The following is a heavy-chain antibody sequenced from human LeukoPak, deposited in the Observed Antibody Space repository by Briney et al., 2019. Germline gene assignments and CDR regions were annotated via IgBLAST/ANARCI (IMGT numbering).Heavy chain of an antibody. CDR1: RFSFSSHG. V-gene: IGHV3-23*01. J-gene: IGHJ4*02. CDR3: AHGSMYQLDY. CDR2: IIGGAGST. Sequence: GGTLRLSCAASRFSFSSHGMSWVRQAPGKGLEWVSGIIGGAGSTYYADSVKGRFTISRDNSKNTLCLQMNSLRAEDTAVYYCAHGSMYQLDYWGQGTLVTVSS. D-gene: IGHD2-2*01.